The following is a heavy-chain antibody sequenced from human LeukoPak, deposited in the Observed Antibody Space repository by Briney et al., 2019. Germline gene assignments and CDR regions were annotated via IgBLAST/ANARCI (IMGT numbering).Heavy chain of an antibody. D-gene: IGHD1-1*01. J-gene: IGHJ6*03. CDR3: ARDIIGGTACYMDV. CDR1: GGSISSSSYY. V-gene: IGHV4-39*07. Sequence: SETLSLTCTVSGGSISSSSYYWGWIRQPPGKGLEWIGSIYYSGSTYYNPSLKSRVTISVDTSKNQFSLKLNSVTAADTAVYYCARDIIGGTACYMDVWGKGTTVTVSS. CDR2: IYYSGST.